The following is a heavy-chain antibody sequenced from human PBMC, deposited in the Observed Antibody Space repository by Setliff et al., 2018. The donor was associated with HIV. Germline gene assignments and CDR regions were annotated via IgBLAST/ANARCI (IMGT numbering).Heavy chain of an antibody. D-gene: IGHD3-3*01. Sequence: SETLSLTCTVSGGSISGGGYYWSWIRQHPGKGLDWIGHIYYIGNTDYNPSLKSRVTISIDTSKNQFSLKLSSVTAADTAIYYCARVPRITTLRNAFDIWGQGTMVTVSS. J-gene: IGHJ3*02. CDR1: GGSISGGGYY. CDR2: IYYIGNT. V-gene: IGHV4-31*03. CDR3: ARVPRITTLRNAFDI.